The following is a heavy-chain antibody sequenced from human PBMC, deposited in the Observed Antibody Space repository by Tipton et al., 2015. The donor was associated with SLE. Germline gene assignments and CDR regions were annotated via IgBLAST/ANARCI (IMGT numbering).Heavy chain of an antibody. J-gene: IGHJ3*02. Sequence: TLSLTCTVSGGSISSYYWSWIRQPPGKGLEWIGYIRNSGRTNYNPSLKSRVTMSVETSKNQFSLRLTSVTAADTAVYYCVREYQGRFYVNGAFDMWGQGTMVTVSS. CDR3: VREYQGRFYVNGAFDM. V-gene: IGHV4-59*01. CDR2: IRNSGRT. CDR1: GGSISSYY. D-gene: IGHD1-26*01.